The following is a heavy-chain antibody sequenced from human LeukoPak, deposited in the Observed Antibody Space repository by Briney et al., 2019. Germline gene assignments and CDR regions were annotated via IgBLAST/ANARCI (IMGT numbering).Heavy chain of an antibody. CDR2: LSSGGINK. CDR1: RFTFSTYV. D-gene: IGHD2-15*01. J-gene: IGHJ4*02. CDR3: GRDHAGSGRAFDY. Sequence: GRSLRLSCAASRFTFSTYVIHWVRQAPGRGREWVGLLSSGGINKHNADSVKGRFINTRDNYMNTLYLEMTGVGVEDTAVYYCGRDHAGSGRAFDYWGQGTLVTVSS. V-gene: IGHV3-30-3*01.